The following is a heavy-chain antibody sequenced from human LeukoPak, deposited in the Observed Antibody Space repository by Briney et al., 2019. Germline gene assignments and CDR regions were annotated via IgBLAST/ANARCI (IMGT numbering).Heavy chain of an antibody. D-gene: IGHD2-2*01. V-gene: IGHV1-2*02. CDR1: GGTFSSYA. J-gene: IGHJ6*03. Sequence: GSSVKVSCKASGGTFSSYAISWVRQAPGQGLEWMGWINPNSGGTNYAQKFQGRVTMTRDTSISTAYMELSRLRSDDTAVYYCARGHCSTTSCPYYWYMDVWAEGPRSASP. CDR3: ARGHCSTTSCPYYWYMDV. CDR2: INPNSGGT.